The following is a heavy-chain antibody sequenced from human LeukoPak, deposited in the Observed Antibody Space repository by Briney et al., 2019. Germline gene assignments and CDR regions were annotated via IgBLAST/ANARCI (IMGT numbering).Heavy chain of an antibody. CDR2: INSDGSST. D-gene: IGHD6-13*01. J-gene: IGHJ4*02. CDR3: ARVPIAAAVNFDY. Sequence: GGSLRLSCAASGFTFSSYWMHWVRQAPGKGLVWVSRINSDGSSTNYADSVKGRFTISRDNAKNTLHLQMNSLRAEDTAVYYCARVPIAAAVNFDYWGQGTLVTVSS. V-gene: IGHV3-74*01. CDR1: GFTFSSYW.